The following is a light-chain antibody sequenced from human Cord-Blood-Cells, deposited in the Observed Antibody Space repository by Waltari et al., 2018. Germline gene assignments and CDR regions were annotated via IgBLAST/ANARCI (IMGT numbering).Light chain of an antibody. Sequence: QSALTQPPSASGSPGQSVTISCTGTSSDVGGYNYVSWYQQHPGKAPKLMIYEVSKRPSGVPDRFSGSKSGNTVSLTGSGLQAEDEADYYCSSYAGSNNLVFGGGTKLTVL. CDR1: SSDVGGYNY. J-gene: IGLJ3*02. CDR3: SSYAGSNNLV. V-gene: IGLV2-8*01. CDR2: EVS.